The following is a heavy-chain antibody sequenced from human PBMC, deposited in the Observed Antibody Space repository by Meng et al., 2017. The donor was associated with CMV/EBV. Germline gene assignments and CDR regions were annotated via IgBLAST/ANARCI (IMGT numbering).Heavy chain of an antibody. CDR2: IYWNDDK. D-gene: IGHD3-10*01. CDR1: GFSLSTSGVG. Sequence: GFSLSTSGVGVGWIRQPPGKALEWLALIYWNDDKRYSPSLKSRLTITKDTSKNQVVLTMTNMDPVDTATYYCAPSAGRFGEKEFDPWGQGTLVTVSS. CDR3: APSAGRFGEKEFDP. V-gene: IGHV2-5*01. J-gene: IGHJ5*02.